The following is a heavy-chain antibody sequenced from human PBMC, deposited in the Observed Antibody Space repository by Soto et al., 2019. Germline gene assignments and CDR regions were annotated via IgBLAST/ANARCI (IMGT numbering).Heavy chain of an antibody. CDR1: GYSFTSYW. D-gene: IGHD2-15*01. CDR3: ARLRVAYYYYYGMDV. Sequence: PGESLKISCKVSGYSFTSYWIGWVRQMPGKGLEWMGIIYPGDSDTRYSPSFQGQVTISADKSISTAYLQWSSLKASDTAMYYCARLRVAYYYYYGMDVWGQGTTVTVSS. J-gene: IGHJ6*02. V-gene: IGHV5-51*01. CDR2: IYPGDSDT.